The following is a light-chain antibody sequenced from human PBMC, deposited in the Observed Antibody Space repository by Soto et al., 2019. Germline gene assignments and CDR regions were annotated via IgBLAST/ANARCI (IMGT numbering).Light chain of an antibody. V-gene: IGKV1D-12*01. CDR1: QGVSTW. CDR3: QQVNDFPT. Sequence: DVQMTQSPSSVSASVGDTVNITCRASQGVSTWLAWYQQKPGKAPKVLIYEASKLQSGVPSRFIGSGSGTDFTLTISSLQPEDFATYYCQQVNDFPTFGGGTTVEIK. CDR2: EAS. J-gene: IGKJ4*01.